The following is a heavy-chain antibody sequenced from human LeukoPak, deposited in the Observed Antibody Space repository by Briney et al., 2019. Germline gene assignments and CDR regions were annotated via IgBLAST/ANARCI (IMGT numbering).Heavy chain of an antibody. Sequence: QPGGSPRLSCAASGFTFSSYWMSWVRQAPGKGLERVANIKQDGSEKYYVDSVKGRFTISRDNAKNSLYLQMNSLRAEDTAVYYCARDPPRGRFPDYWGQGTLVTVSS. J-gene: IGHJ4*02. CDR2: IKQDGSEK. CDR3: ARDPPRGRFPDY. CDR1: GFTFSSYW. V-gene: IGHV3-7*01. D-gene: IGHD3-10*01.